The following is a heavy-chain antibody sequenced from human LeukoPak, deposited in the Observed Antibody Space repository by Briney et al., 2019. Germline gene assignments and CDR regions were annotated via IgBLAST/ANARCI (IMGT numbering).Heavy chain of an antibody. Sequence: GASVKVSCKASGYTFTGYYMHWVRQAPGQGLEWMGWINPNSGGTNYAQKFQGRVTMTRDTSISTAYMELSRQRSDDTAVYYCARGHYDILTGYFYWGQGTLVTVSS. V-gene: IGHV1-2*02. CDR1: GYTFTGYY. D-gene: IGHD3-9*01. CDR2: INPNSGGT. J-gene: IGHJ4*02. CDR3: ARGHYDILTGYFY.